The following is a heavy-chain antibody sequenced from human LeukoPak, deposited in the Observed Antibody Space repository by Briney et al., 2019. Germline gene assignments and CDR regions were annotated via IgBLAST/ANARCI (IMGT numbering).Heavy chain of an antibody. CDR3: AKAGYCSGGSYYYYYYLDV. CDR1: GFTFSNYG. V-gene: IGHV3-23*01. CDR2: IRSSGDST. D-gene: IGHD2-15*01. J-gene: IGHJ6*03. Sequence: GGSLRLSCAASGFTFSNYGMSWVRQAPGKGLEWVSSIRSSGDSTYYADSVKGRFTISRDNSKNTLYLQMNSLRAEDTAVYYCAKAGYCSGGSYYYYYYLDVWGKGTTVTVSS.